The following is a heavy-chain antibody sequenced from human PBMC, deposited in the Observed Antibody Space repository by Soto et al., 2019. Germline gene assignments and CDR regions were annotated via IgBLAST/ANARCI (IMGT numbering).Heavy chain of an antibody. J-gene: IGHJ4*02. Sequence: GGSLRLSCVASGFSFGTYAMTWVRQVPGKGLEWVSTISGGIGSTFYADSVKGRFTISRDISKKMLFLHMNGLRGEDTGTYFWATGAARYLDYWGRGTLVTGSA. CDR3: ATGAARYLDY. CDR2: ISGGIGST. CDR1: GFSFGTYA. V-gene: IGHV3-23*01. D-gene: IGHD6-6*01.